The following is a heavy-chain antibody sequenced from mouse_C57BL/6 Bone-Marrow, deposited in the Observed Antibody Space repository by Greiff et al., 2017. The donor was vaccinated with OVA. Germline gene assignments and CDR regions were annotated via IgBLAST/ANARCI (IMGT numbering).Heavy chain of an antibody. V-gene: IGHV5-6*02. CDR3: ARLLMVRGYFDV. CDR2: ISSGGSYT. D-gene: IGHD2-2*01. Sequence: DVKLVESGGDLVKPGGSLKLSCAASGFTFSSYGMSWVRQTPDKRLEWVATISSGGSYTYYPDSVKGRFTISRDNAKNTLYLQMSSLKSEDTAMYYGARLLMVRGYFDVWGTGTTVTVSS. CDR1: GFTFSSYG. J-gene: IGHJ1*03.